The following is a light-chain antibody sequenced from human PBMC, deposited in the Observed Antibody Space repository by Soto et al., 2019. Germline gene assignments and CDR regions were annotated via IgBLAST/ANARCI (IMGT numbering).Light chain of an antibody. J-gene: IGKJ4*01. Sequence: EIVMTQAPATLSVSPGERATLSCRASQSVSSNLAWYPQKPGQAPRLLIYGAATRATGIPARFSGSGSGTAFTLTVSSLQAEDFAVYYCHQYNNWPPTFGGGTKVEIK. CDR3: HQYNNWPPT. CDR2: GAA. V-gene: IGKV3-15*01. CDR1: QSVSSN.